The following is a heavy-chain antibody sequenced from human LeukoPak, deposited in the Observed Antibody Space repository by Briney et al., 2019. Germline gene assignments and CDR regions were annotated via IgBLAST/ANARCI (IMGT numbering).Heavy chain of an antibody. CDR2: ISSSSSYI. J-gene: IGHJ5*02. CDR3: ARAPAYCSSTSCYLVDP. Sequence: GGSLRLSCAASGFTFSSYSMNWVRQAPGKGLEWVSSISSSSSYIYYADSVKGRFTISRDNAKNSLYLQMNSLSAEDTAVYYCARAPAYCSSTSCYLVDPWGQGTLVTVSS. CDR1: GFTFSSYS. D-gene: IGHD2-2*01. V-gene: IGHV3-21*01.